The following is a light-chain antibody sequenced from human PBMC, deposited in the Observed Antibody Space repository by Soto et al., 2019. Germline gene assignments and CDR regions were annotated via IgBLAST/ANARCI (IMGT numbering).Light chain of an antibody. CDR2: GAS. CDR1: KGVRSGY. Sequence: ILLAQSPSTLCLSPCEIATLSGNTSKGVRSGYLDWYQQKPGQAPRLLIYGASSRATGIPDRFSGSGSGTDFTLTISRLEPEDFAVYYCQQYGSSQGTFGQGTKVDI. CDR3: QQYGSSQGT. J-gene: IGKJ1*01. V-gene: IGKV3-20*01.